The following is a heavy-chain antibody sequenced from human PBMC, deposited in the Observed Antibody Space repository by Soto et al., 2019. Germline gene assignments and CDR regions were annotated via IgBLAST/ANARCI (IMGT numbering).Heavy chain of an antibody. CDR3: ATGYYGSGSYYLQSDY. V-gene: IGHV1-3*01. D-gene: IGHD3-10*01. Sequence: ASVKVSCKASGYTFTSYAMHWVRQAPGQRLEWMGWINAGNGNTKYSQKFQGRVTITRDTSASTAYMELSSLRSEDTAVYYCATGYYGSGSYYLQSDYWGQGTLVTVSS. CDR1: GYTFTSYA. CDR2: INAGNGNT. J-gene: IGHJ4*02.